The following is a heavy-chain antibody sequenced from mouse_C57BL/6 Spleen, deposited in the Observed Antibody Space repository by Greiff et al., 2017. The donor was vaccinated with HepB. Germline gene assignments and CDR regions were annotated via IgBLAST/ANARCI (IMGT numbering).Heavy chain of an antibody. CDR2: INPNNGGT. V-gene: IGHV1-26*01. CDR3: ARALYYDYDDYFDY. D-gene: IGHD2-4*01. J-gene: IGHJ2*01. Sequence: VQLQQSGPELVKPGASVKISCKASGYTFTDYYMNWVKQSHGKSLEWIGDINPNNGGTSYNQKFKGKATLTVDKSSSTAYMGLRSLTSEDSAVYYCARALYYDYDDYFDYWGQGTTLTVSS. CDR1: GYTFTDYY.